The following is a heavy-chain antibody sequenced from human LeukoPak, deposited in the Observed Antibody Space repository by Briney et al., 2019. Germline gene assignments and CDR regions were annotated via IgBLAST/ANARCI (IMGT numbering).Heavy chain of an antibody. CDR2: ISSDGNEK. V-gene: IGHV3-30*18. J-gene: IGHJ4*02. CDR3: AKDYDSSGYYLLPYYFDY. CDR1: GFTFRKYG. D-gene: IGHD3-22*01. Sequence: GALRLSCAASGFTFRKYGMHWVRQAPGKGLEWVAVISSDGNEKYYADSVKGRFTISRDNSKNTLYLEMNNMRPEDTAVYYCAKDYDSSGYYLLPYYFDYWGQGTLVTVSS.